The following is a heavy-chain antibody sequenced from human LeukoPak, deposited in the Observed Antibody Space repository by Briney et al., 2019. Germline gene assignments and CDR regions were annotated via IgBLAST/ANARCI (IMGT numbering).Heavy chain of an antibody. CDR1: GYTFTSYG. Sequence: ASVKVSCKASGYTFTSYGISWVRQAPGQGLEWMGWISAYNGNTNYAQKLQGRVTMTTDTSTSTAYMELRSLRSDDTAVYYCARTYYSGSYRLQEYYFDYWGQGTLVTVSS. CDR3: ARTYYSGSYRLQEYYFDY. J-gene: IGHJ4*02. V-gene: IGHV1-18*01. D-gene: IGHD1-26*01. CDR2: ISAYNGNT.